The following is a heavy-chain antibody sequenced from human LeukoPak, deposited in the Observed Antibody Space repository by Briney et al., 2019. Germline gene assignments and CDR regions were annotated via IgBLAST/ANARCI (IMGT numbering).Heavy chain of an antibody. CDR1: GGSISSYY. J-gene: IGHJ4*02. Sequence: PSETLSLTCTVSGGSISSYYWSWIRQPPGKGLEWIGYIYYSGSTNYNPSLKSRVTISVDTSKNQFSLKLSSVTAADTAVYYCASVRPYSSSYSYFDHWRQATLVTVSS. V-gene: IGHV4-59*01. CDR2: IYYSGST. CDR3: ASVRPYSSSYSYFDH. D-gene: IGHD6-13*01.